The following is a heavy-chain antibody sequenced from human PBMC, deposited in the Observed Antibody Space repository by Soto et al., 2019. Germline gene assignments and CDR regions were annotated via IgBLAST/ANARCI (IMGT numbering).Heavy chain of an antibody. CDR1: GGTFSSYA. D-gene: IGHD5-18*01. Sequence: SVKVSCKASGGTFSSYAISWVRQAPGQGLEWMGGIIPIFGTANYAQKFQGRVTITADESTSTAYMELSSLRSEDTAVYYCARTGSWDPVTAMLTWFDYWGQGTLVTVSS. CDR2: IIPIFGTA. J-gene: IGHJ4*02. V-gene: IGHV1-69*13. CDR3: ARTGSWDPVTAMLTWFDY.